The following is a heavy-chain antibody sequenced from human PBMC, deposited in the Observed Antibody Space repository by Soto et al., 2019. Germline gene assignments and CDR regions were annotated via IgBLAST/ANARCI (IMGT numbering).Heavy chain of an antibody. J-gene: IGHJ4*02. V-gene: IGHV3-48*02. CDR3: ARDDLKDEWLLREYYFDY. CDR1: GFTFSSYS. CDR2: ISSSSSTI. D-gene: IGHD3-3*01. Sequence: GGSLRLSCAASGFTFSSYSMNWVRQAPGKGLEWVSYISSSSSTIYYADSVKGRFTISRDNAKNSLYLQMNSLRDEDTAVYYCARDDLKDEWLLREYYFDYWGQGTLVTVSS.